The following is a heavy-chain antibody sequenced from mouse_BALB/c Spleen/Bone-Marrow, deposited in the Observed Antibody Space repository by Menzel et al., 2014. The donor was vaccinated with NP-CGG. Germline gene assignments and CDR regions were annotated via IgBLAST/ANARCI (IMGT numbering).Heavy chain of an antibody. Sequence: EVQLQQSGPELVKPGASVKISCKASGYSFTGYYMHWVKQSHVKSLEWIGRINPYNGATSYNQNFKDKASLTIDKSSSTAYMEVHSLTSEDSAVYYCAREGGLVPDYCDYWGQGTTLTVSS. CDR3: AREGGLVPDYCDY. V-gene: IGHV1-31*01. CDR1: GYSFTGYY. CDR2: INPYNGAT. J-gene: IGHJ2*01. D-gene: IGHD6-2*01.